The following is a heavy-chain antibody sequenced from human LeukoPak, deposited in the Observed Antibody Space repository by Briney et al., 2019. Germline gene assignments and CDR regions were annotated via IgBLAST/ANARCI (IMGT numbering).Heavy chain of an antibody. Sequence: SETLSLTCAVYGGSFSGYYWSWIRQPPGKGLEWIGEINHSGSTNYNPSLKSRVTISVDTSKNQFSLKLSSVTAADTAVYYCAREVAAAVAFDIWGQGTMVTVSS. CDR3: AREVAAAVAFDI. V-gene: IGHV4-34*01. CDR1: GGSFSGYY. D-gene: IGHD6-13*01. CDR2: INHSGST. J-gene: IGHJ3*02.